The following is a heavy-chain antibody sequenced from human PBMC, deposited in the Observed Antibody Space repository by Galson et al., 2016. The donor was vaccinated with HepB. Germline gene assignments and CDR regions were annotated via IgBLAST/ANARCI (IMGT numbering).Heavy chain of an antibody. CDR1: GYNFITYW. Sequence: QSGAEVKKPGESLRISCMGSGYNFITYWISWVRQMPGKGVEWMGSIDPSDSYTNYSPSFQGHVTISTDRSISTAYLQWSSLKASDTAIYYCAIRLYSSSSLDYWGQGTLVTVSS. CDR3: AIRLYSSSSLDY. V-gene: IGHV5-10-1*01. J-gene: IGHJ4*02. D-gene: IGHD6-13*01. CDR2: IDPSDSYT.